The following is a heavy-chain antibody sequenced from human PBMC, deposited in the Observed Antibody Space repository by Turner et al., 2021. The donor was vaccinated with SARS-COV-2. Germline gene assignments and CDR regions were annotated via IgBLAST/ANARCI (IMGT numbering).Heavy chain of an antibody. J-gene: IGHJ4*02. CDR3: ARAEDY. V-gene: IGHV3-48*02. Sequence: EVQLVESGGGLVQPGGSLRLSCAASGFTFSSYSMNWVRQAPGKGMEWVSYISSSSSTIYYADSVKGRYTNSRDNAKNALYLQMNSLRDEDTAVYYCARAEDYWGQGTLVTVSS. CDR2: ISSSSSTI. CDR1: GFTFSSYS. D-gene: IGHD6-19*01.